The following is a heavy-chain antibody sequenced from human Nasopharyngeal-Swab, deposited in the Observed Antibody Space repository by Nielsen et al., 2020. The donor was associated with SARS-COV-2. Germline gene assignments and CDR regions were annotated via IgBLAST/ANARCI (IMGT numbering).Heavy chain of an antibody. CDR2: INPSGDTA. J-gene: IGHJ4*02. Sequence: VRQAPGQGLEWMGIINPSGDTASYAQKFQGRVTMTRDTSTSTVYMELSSLRSEDTAVYYCAREDIVGPLLDYWGQGTLVTVSS. CDR3: AREDIVGPLLDY. V-gene: IGHV1-46*01. D-gene: IGHD1-26*01.